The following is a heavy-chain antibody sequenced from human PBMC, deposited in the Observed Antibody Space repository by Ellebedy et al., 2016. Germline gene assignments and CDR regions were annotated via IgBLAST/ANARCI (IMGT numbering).Heavy chain of an antibody. V-gene: IGHV1-24*01. J-gene: IGHJ4*02. CDR3: ARGGGYGSSWYGYFDY. Sequence: ASVKVSXXVSGYTLTELSMHWVRQAPGKGLEWMGGFDPEDGETIYAQKFQGRVTMTEDTSTDTAYMELRSLRSDDTAVYYCARGGGYGSSWYGYFDYWGQGTLVTVSS. CDR1: GYTLTELS. CDR2: FDPEDGET. D-gene: IGHD6-13*01.